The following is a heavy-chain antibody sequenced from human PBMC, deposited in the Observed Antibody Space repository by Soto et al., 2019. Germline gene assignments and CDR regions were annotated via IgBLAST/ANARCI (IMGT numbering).Heavy chain of an antibody. CDR1: GYTFTSYG. CDR3: ARVSCSSTSCKRAFWFDP. V-gene: IGHV1-18*01. CDR2: ISAYNGNT. J-gene: IGHJ5*02. Sequence: GASVKVSCKASGYTFTSYGISWVRQAPGQGLGWMGWISAYNGNTNYAQKLQGRVTMTTDTSTSTAYMELRSLRSDDTAVYYCARVSCSSTSCKRAFWFDPWGQGTLVTVSS. D-gene: IGHD2-2*01.